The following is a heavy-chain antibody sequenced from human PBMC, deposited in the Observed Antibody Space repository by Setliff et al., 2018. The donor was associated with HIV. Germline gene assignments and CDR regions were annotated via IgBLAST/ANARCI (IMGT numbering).Heavy chain of an antibody. Sequence: ASVKVSCKASGYTFTDYYIHWVRQAPGQGLEWMGWINSASGGTNYAQNFQGRVTVTRDTSINTAYVELNSLKSDDTAVYYCAKFYGDYHAFDIWGQGTMVTVSS. V-gene: IGHV1-2*02. J-gene: IGHJ3*02. CDR3: AKFYGDYHAFDI. CDR1: GYTFTDYY. D-gene: IGHD4-17*01. CDR2: INSASGGT.